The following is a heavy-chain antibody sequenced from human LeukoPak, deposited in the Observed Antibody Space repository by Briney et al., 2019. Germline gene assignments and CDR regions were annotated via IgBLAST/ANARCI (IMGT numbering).Heavy chain of an antibody. Sequence: GASVTVSCTASGYTFTSYYVHWVRQAPGQGLQWMGIINPTVGDTIYAQRFQGRVTMTRDMSTSTVYMELSSLRSEDTAIYYCARYGFSSVWQGGWHAFDIWGHGTMVTVSS. CDR3: ARYGFSSVWQGGWHAFDI. J-gene: IGHJ3*02. CDR1: GYTFTSYY. V-gene: IGHV1-46*01. CDR2: INPTVGDT. D-gene: IGHD6-25*01.